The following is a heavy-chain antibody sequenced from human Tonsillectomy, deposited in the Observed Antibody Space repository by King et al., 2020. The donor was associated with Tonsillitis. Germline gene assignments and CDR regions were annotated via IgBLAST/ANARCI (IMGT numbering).Heavy chain of an antibody. Sequence: VQLVESGADVKKPGASVKVSCKASGFTFTGYYIHWVRQAPGQGLEWMGWINPNSGVTNYAQRFHGRVTMTRDTSISTAYMALSRLTSDDTAMFYCARDVGGYSDGLCNYWGQGTLGTVSS. CDR1: GFTFTGYY. V-gene: IGHV1-2*02. CDR2: INPNSGVT. CDR3: ARDVGGYSDGLCNY. J-gene: IGHJ4*02. D-gene: IGHD5-18*01.